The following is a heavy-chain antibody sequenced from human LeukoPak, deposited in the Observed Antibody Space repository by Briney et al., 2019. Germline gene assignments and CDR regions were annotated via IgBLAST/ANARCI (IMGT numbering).Heavy chain of an antibody. Sequence: GGSLRLPCAASGFTFSSYWMSWVRQAPGKGLEWVANIKQDGSEKYYVDSVKGRFTISRDNAKNSLYLQMNSLRAEDTAVYYCARFARYYDILTGSFDYWGQGTLVTVSS. V-gene: IGHV3-7*01. J-gene: IGHJ4*02. CDR1: GFTFSSYW. CDR3: ARFARYYDILTGSFDY. CDR2: IKQDGSEK. D-gene: IGHD3-9*01.